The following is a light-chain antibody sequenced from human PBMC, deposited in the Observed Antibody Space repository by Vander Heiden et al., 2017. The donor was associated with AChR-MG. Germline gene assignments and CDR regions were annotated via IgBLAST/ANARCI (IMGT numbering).Light chain of an antibody. CDR1: SLRSYY. CDR2: GKN. CDR3: NSRDSSGNHHWV. Sequence: SSELTQDPAVPVALGQTVRTTCQGDSLRSYYASWYQQKPGQAPVLVSYGKNNRPSGIPDRFSGSSSGNTASLTITGAQAEDEADYYCNSRDSSGNHHWVLGGGTKL. V-gene: IGLV3-19*01. J-gene: IGLJ3*02.